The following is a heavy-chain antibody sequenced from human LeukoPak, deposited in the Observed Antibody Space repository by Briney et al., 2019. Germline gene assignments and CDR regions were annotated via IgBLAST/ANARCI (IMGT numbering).Heavy chain of an antibody. CDR3: ARAPRDDILTGYYPWYYYGMDV. J-gene: IGHJ6*02. Sequence: GASVKVSCKASGYTFTSYAMNWVRQAPGQGLEWMGWINTNTGNPTYAQGFTGRFVFSLDPSVSTAYLQICSLKAEDPAVYYCARAPRDDILTGYYPWYYYGMDVWGQGTTVTVSS. D-gene: IGHD3-9*01. CDR1: GYTFTSYA. CDR2: INTNTGNP. V-gene: IGHV7-4-1*01.